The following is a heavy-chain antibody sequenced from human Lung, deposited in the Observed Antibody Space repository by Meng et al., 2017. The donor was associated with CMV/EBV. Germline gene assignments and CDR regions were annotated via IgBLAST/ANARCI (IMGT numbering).Heavy chain of an antibody. CDR3: ARDLGYSNSWYFQYYFYC. V-gene: IGHV1-46*01. CDR2: INPSDNTT. CDR1: GYTLTNYY. Sequence: SVXVSXXASGYTLTNYYIHWVRQAPGQGLEWMGIINPSDNTTIYAQKFQGRVTMTRDTSTSTVYMELSSLRSDDTALYYCARDLGYSNSWYFQYYFYCWGQGXLVTVSS. D-gene: IGHD6-13*01. J-gene: IGHJ4*02.